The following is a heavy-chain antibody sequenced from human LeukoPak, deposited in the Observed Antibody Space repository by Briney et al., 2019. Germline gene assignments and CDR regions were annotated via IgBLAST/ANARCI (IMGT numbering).Heavy chain of an antibody. CDR2: IYHSGST. J-gene: IGHJ4*02. CDR1: GGSISSGGYS. Sequence: SETLSLTCAVSGGSISSGGYSWSWIRQPPGKGLEWIGYIYHSGSTYYNPSLKSRVTISVDRSKNQFSLKLSSVTAADTAVYYCAGINLLTTAANDYWGQGTLVTVSS. V-gene: IGHV4-30-2*01. D-gene: IGHD4-17*01. CDR3: AGINLLTTAANDY.